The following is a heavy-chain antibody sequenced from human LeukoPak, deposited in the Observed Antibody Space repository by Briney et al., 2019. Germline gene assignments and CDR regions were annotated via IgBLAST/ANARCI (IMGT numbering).Heavy chain of an antibody. D-gene: IGHD6-19*01. CDR1: GDSIIGYY. Sequence: SETLSLTCSVSGDSIIGYYWGWIRQPPGKGLEWIGTILYSGITYYNPSLKSRVTMAVDTSENQFSLKLPSVTAADTAVYYCARGPAIAVAGSFYFDFWGQGTLVAVSS. J-gene: IGHJ4*02. V-gene: IGHV4-38-2*02. CDR3: ARGPAIAVAGSFYFDF. CDR2: ILYSGIT.